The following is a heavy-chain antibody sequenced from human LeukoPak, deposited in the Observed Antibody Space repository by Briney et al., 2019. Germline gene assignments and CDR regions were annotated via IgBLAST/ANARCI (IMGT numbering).Heavy chain of an antibody. CDR3: AKSVYHSGNY. CDR2: ISGPTT. V-gene: IGHV3-23*01. CDR1: GFTISTYG. D-gene: IGHD3-10*01. J-gene: IGHJ4*02. Sequence: GGSLRLSCAASGFTISTYGMSWVRQAPGKGLEWVSSISGPTTYYADSVKGRFTISRGTSKNSVYLQMNSLRAEDTAVYYCAKSVYHSGNYWGQGTLVTVSS.